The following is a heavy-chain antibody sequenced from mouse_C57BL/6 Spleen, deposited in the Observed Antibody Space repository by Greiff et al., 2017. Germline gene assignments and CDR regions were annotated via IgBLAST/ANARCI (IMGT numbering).Heavy chain of an antibody. Sequence: QVHVKQSGPGLVQPSQSLSITCTVSGFSLTSYGVHWVRQSPGKGLEWLGVIWSGGSTDYNAAFISRLSISKDNSKSQVFFKMNSLQADDTAIYYCARSPFYYGSFYAMDYWGQGTSVTVSS. CDR3: ARSPFYYGSFYAMDY. CDR2: IWSGGST. J-gene: IGHJ4*01. D-gene: IGHD1-1*01. CDR1: GFSLTSYG. V-gene: IGHV2-2*01.